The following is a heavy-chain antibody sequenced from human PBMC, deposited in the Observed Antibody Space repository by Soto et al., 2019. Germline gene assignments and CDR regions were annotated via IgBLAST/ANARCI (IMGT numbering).Heavy chain of an antibody. CDR2: IDYSGST. J-gene: IGHJ5*02. CDR1: GGSISTRSYY. Sequence: SETLSLTCSVSGGSISTRSYYWGWIRQPPGKGLEWIGSIDYSGSTSYNPSLKSRVTIFVDTSKNQFSLNLTSVTAADTAVYSCARQSSSSWFWFDPWGQGTLVTVSS. D-gene: IGHD6-13*01. CDR3: ARQSSSSWFWFDP. V-gene: IGHV4-39*01.